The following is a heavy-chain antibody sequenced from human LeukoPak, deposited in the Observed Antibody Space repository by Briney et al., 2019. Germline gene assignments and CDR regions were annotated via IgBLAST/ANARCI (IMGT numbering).Heavy chain of an antibody. V-gene: IGHV1-24*01. CDR2: FDPEDGET. J-gene: IGHJ4*02. Sequence: GSAKVSCKVSGYTLTELSMHWVRQAPGKGLEWMGGFDPEDGETNYAQKFQGRVTMTEDTSTDTAFMELSSLRSEDTAVYYSATVLAEAPGYYFDYWGEGTLVTLSA. CDR1: GYTLTELS. CDR3: ATVLAEAPGYYFDY. D-gene: IGHD6-13*01.